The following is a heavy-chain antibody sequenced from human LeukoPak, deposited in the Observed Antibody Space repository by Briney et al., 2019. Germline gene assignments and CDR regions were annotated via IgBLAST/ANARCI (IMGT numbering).Heavy chain of an antibody. D-gene: IGHD6-25*01. CDR2: IWYDGSNK. V-gene: IGHV3-33*01. Sequence: GRSLRLSCAASGFTFSTYAMHWVRQAPGKGLEWVAVIWYDGSNKDYADSVKGRFTISRDNSKNTLYLQMNGLRAEDTAVYYCARAAAVDDTYFDLWGRGTLVTVSS. CDR3: ARAAAVDDTYFDL. CDR1: GFTFSTYA. J-gene: IGHJ2*01.